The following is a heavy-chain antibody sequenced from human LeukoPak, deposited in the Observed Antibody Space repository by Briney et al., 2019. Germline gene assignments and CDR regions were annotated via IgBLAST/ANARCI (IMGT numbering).Heavy chain of an antibody. CDR3: TRHLDGIAAYDY. D-gene: IGHD6-13*01. CDR1: GFTFSSHA. J-gene: IGHJ4*02. CDR2: ISISSSSV. Sequence: GGSLRLSCAASGFTFSSHAMNWVRQAPGKGLEWVSYISISSSSVYYADSVKGRFTISRDNAKNSLYLQMNSLKTEDTAVYYCTRHLDGIAAYDYWGQGSLVTVSS. V-gene: IGHV3-48*04.